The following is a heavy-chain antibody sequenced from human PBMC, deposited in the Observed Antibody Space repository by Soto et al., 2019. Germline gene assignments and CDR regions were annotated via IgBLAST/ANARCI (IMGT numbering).Heavy chain of an antibody. Sequence: ASVKVSCKASGYTFTGYYMHWVRQAPGQGLEWMGWTNPNSGGTNYAQKFQGWVTMTRDTSISTAYMELSRLRSDDTAVYYCARDRLSYSSSWSRLYYYYYGMDVWGQGTTVTVSS. CDR1: GYTFTGYY. CDR2: TNPNSGGT. J-gene: IGHJ6*02. D-gene: IGHD6-13*01. CDR3: ARDRLSYSSSWSRLYYYYYGMDV. V-gene: IGHV1-2*04.